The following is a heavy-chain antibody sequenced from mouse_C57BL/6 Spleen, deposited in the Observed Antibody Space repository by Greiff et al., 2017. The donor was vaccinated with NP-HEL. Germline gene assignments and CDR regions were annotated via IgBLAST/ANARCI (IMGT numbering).Heavy chain of an antibody. Sequence: VQLQQSGPELVKPGASVKISCKASGYSFTDYNMNWVKQSNGKSLEWIGVINPNYGTTSYNQKFKGKATWTVDQSSSTAYMQLNSLTSEDSAVYYCARGGGGTTVVAPCDYWGQGTTLTVSS. CDR1: GYSFTDYN. J-gene: IGHJ2*01. D-gene: IGHD1-1*01. V-gene: IGHV1-39*01. CDR3: ARGGGGTTVVAPCDY. CDR2: INPNYGTT.